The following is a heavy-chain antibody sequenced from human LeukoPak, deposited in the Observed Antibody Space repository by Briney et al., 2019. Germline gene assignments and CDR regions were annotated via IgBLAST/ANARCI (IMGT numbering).Heavy chain of an antibody. CDR3: ANVAEGRYFFYYMDV. CDR1: TYSDNSSG. Sequence: ASVKVSCKASTYSDNSSGISWVRQAPGQGLEWIGWISAYNGITNYAQKFQGRVTVTTDTSTSTAYMELRSLRADDTAVYYCANVAEGRYFFYYMDVWGKGTTVTVS. J-gene: IGHJ6*03. V-gene: IGHV1-18*01. CDR2: ISAYNGIT. D-gene: IGHD2-15*01.